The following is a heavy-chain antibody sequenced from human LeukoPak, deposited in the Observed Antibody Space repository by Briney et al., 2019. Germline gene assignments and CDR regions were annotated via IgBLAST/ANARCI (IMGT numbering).Heavy chain of an antibody. V-gene: IGHV1-2*02. Sequence: ASVKVSCKASGYTFTGYYMHWVRQAPGQGLEWMGWINPNSGGTNYAQKFQGRVTMTRDTSISTAYMELSRLRSDDTAVYYCARDREFGEPYFDYWGQGTLVTVSS. CDR2: INPNSGGT. CDR3: ARDREFGEPYFDY. CDR1: GYTFTGYY. J-gene: IGHJ4*02. D-gene: IGHD3-10*01.